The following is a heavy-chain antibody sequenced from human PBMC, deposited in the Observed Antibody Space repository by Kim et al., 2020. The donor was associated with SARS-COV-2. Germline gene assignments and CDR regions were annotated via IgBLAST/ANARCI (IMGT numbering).Heavy chain of an antibody. CDR2: ISRSSSYK. Sequence: GGSLRLSCAASGFTFSSYSMNWVRQAPGKGLEWVSSISRSSSYKYYADSVKGRFTISRDNAKNSLYLQMNSLRAEDTAVYYCAREVAVWFGELGTVDYWGQGTLVTVSS. CDR3: AREVAVWFGELGTVDY. D-gene: IGHD3-10*01. J-gene: IGHJ4*02. CDR1: GFTFSSYS. V-gene: IGHV3-21*01.